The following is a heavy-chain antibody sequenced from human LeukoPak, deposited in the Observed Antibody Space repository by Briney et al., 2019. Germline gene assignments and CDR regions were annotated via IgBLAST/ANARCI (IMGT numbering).Heavy chain of an antibody. CDR3: ARITINYDILTGYYNVIYGMDV. CDR1: GYTFTSYG. V-gene: IGHV1-18*01. D-gene: IGHD3-9*01. Sequence: ASVKVSCKASGYTFTSYGISWVRQAPGQGLEWMGWISAYNGNTNYAQELQGRVTMTTDTSTSTAYMELRSLRSDDTAVYYCARITINYDILTGYYNVIYGMDVWGQGTTVTVSS. CDR2: ISAYNGNT. J-gene: IGHJ6*02.